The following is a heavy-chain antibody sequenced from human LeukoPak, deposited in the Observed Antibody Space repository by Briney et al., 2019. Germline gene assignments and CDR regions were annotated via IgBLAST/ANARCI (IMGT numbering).Heavy chain of an antibody. CDR3: ARGDSSGYVCDY. CDR1: GFTFSSYA. V-gene: IGHV3-23*01. J-gene: IGHJ4*02. D-gene: IGHD3-22*01. Sequence: GGSLRLSCAASGFTFSSYAMSWVSQAPGKGLEWVSAISGSGGSTYYADSVKGRFTISRDNAKNSLYVQMDSLRAEDTAVYYCARGDSSGYVCDYWGQGTLVSVSS. CDR2: ISGSGGST.